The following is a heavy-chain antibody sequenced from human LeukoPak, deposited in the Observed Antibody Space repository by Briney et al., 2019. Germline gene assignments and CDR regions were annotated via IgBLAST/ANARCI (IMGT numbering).Heavy chain of an antibody. J-gene: IGHJ6*02. D-gene: IGHD6-25*01. CDR2: INPSGGST. CDR1: GYTFTSYY. Sequence: GASVKVSCKASGYTFTSYYMHWVRQAPGQGLEWMGIINPSGGSTSYAQKFQGRVTMTRGTSTSTVYMELSSLRSEDTAVYYCARGGVAARYYYGMDVWGQGTTVTVSS. CDR3: ARGGVAARYYYGMDV. V-gene: IGHV1-46*01.